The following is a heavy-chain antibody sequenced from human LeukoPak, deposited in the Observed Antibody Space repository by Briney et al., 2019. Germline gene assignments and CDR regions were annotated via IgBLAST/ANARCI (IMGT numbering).Heavy chain of an antibody. D-gene: IGHD3-16*01. CDR2: IYPDDSNT. Sequence: GESLKISCKGSGYSFTTHWIGWVRPMPGKGLEGMGIIYPDDSNTRYSPSFQGQVTLSADKSINTAYLQWSSLRASDTAMYYCARLEEDLTLGVAGYWFVPWGQGTLVTVSS. CDR3: ARLEEDLTLGVAGYWFVP. CDR1: GYSFTTHW. J-gene: IGHJ5*02. V-gene: IGHV5-51*01.